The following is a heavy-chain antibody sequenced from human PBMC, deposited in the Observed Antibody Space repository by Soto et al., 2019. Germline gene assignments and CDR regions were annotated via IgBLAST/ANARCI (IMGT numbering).Heavy chain of an antibody. CDR3: AKDRVAVAGTDY. V-gene: IGHV3-30*18. CDR2: ISSDGSNK. J-gene: IGHJ4*02. CDR1: GFTFSSYG. Sequence: GGSLRLSCAASGFTFSSYGMHWVRQAPGKGLEWVAVISSDGSNKYYADSVKGRFTISRDNSKNTLYLQMNSLRAEDTAVYYCAKDRVAVAGTDYWGQGTLVTVSS. D-gene: IGHD6-19*01.